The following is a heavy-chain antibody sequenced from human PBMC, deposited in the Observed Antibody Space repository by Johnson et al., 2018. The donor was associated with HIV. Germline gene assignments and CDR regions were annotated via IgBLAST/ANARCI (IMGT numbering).Heavy chain of an antibody. Sequence: VQLVESGGGLVQPGGSLRLSCAASGFTFSSSWMSWVRQAPGKGLEWVANIKQDGSEKYYVDSVKGRFTISRDNAKNSLYLQMNSLRDEDTAVYYCVTADRGSAWGQGTTVTVSS. CDR1: GFTFSSSW. CDR3: VTADRGSA. J-gene: IGHJ3*01. D-gene: IGHD1-26*01. CDR2: IKQDGSEK. V-gene: IGHV3-7*03.